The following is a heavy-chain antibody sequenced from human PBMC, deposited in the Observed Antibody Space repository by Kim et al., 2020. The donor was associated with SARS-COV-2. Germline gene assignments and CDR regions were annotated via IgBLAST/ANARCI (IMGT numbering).Heavy chain of an antibody. D-gene: IGHD2-21*01. V-gene: IGHV3-23*01. J-gene: IGHJ4*02. CDR2: VIT. Sequence: VITDSRASVKGRFTISRKNSKNTLFLQINSLRSEDTAVYYCAKAIMWMFNWGQGTLVTVSS. CDR3: AKAIMWMFN.